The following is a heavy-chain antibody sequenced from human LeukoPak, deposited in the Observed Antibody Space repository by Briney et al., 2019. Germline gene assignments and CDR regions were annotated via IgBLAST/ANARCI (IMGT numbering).Heavy chain of an antibody. CDR2: IYDSGST. D-gene: IGHD1-1*01. Sequence: SETLSLTCTVSGGSISTYYWSWIRQPPGKGLEWIGYIYDSGSTNSNPSLKSRVTISVDTSKNQFSLKLTSVTAADTAVYYCARAQLNLLVDFGMDVWGQGTTVTVSS. V-gene: IGHV4-59*01. CDR1: GGSISTYY. J-gene: IGHJ6*02. CDR3: ARAQLNLLVDFGMDV.